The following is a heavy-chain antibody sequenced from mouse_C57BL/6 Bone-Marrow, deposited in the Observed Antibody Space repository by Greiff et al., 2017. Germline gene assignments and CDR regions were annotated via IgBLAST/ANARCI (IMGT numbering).Heavy chain of an antibody. CDR2: INSDGGST. J-gene: IGHJ4*01. Sequence: EVKLMESGGGLVQPGESLKLSCESNEYEFPSHDMSWVRKTPEKRLELVAAINSDGGSTYYPDTMERRFIISRDNTKKTLYLQMSSLRSEATALYYCARGGVKDAMDYWGQGTSVTVSS. V-gene: IGHV5-2*01. CDR1: EYEFPSHD. CDR3: ARGGVKDAMDY. D-gene: IGHD1-3*01.